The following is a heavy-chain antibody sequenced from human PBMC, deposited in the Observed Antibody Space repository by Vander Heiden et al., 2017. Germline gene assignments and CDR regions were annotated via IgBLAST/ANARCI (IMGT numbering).Heavy chain of an antibody. J-gene: IGHJ4*02. CDR2: IYNNGGP. D-gene: IGHD1-1*01. CDR3: ANYRSGSMVEY. CDR1: GDPMNSISSSRYY. Sequence: QVQLQESGPGLVRPSETLSLICSVSGDPMNSISSSRYYWGWIRQPPGKGLEWIASIYNNGGPHYNPSLKSRVTISIDTSKNQFSLKLSSVTAADTAIYYCANYRSGSMVEYWGQGTLVTVST. V-gene: IGHV4-39*01.